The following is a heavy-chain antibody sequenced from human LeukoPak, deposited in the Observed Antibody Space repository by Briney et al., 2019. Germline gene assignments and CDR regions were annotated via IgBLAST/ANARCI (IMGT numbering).Heavy chain of an antibody. V-gene: IGHV1-2*02. CDR1: GYTFTGYY. CDR3: ARDFRGDGYNPATRGFDY. D-gene: IGHD5-24*01. J-gene: IGHJ4*02. CDR2: INPNSGGT. Sequence: ASVNVSCKASGYTFTGYYMHWVRQAPGQGLEWMGWINPNSGGTNYAQKFQGRVTMTRDTSISTAYMELSRLRSDDTAVYYCARDFRGDGYNPATRGFDYRGQETLVTVSS.